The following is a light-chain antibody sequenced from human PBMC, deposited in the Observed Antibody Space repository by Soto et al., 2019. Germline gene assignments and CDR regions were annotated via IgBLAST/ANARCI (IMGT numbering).Light chain of an antibody. J-gene: IGKJ4*01. Sequence: EIVMTQSPATLSVSPGERATLSCRASQSVGTYLAWYQQKPGQTPRLLIFGASTRATGIPARFSGSGSGSEFTLTISSLQSEDFAVYCCQQYSVWPLVTFGGGTKVEIK. CDR3: QQYSVWPLVT. V-gene: IGKV3-15*01. CDR2: GAS. CDR1: QSVGTY.